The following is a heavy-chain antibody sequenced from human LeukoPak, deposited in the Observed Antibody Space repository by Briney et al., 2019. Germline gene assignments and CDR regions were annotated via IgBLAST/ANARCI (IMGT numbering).Heavy chain of an antibody. CDR3: ASEGYYGSGSYYNY. Sequence: PSETLSLTCAVYGGSFSGYYWSWIRQPPGKGLEWIGEINHSGSTNYNPSLKSRVTISVDTSKNQFSLKLSSVTAADTAVYYCASEGYYGSGSYYNYWGQGTLVTVSS. CDR2: INHSGST. D-gene: IGHD3-10*01. V-gene: IGHV4-34*01. J-gene: IGHJ4*02. CDR1: GGSFSGYY.